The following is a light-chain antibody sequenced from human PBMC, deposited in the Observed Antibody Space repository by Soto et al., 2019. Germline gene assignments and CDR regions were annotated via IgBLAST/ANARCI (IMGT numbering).Light chain of an antibody. V-gene: IGLV1-40*01. CDR1: SSNIGAGYE. J-gene: IGLJ1*01. CDR3: QSYDSSLSVYV. Sequence: QSVLTQPPSVSEAPGQRVTISCTGSSSNIGAGYEAHWYQQGPGTAPKLLIYENNNRPSGVPYRFSGSKSGTSASLAITGLQDEDAAADYCQSYDSSLSVYVFGTGTKLTVL. CDR2: ENN.